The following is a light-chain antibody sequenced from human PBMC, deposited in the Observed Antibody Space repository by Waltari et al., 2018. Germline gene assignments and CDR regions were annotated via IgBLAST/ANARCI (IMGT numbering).Light chain of an antibody. CDR1: QGISDF. Sequence: IQLTQSPSSLSASVGDRVTITCRASQGISDFLAWYQQKPGKAPKLLIYAASTLQTGVPSRVGGSGYGTDFTLTITSLQPEDFATYYCQLLNSSQWTFGQGTKVEIK. CDR3: QLLNSSQWT. J-gene: IGKJ1*01. V-gene: IGKV1-9*01. CDR2: AAS.